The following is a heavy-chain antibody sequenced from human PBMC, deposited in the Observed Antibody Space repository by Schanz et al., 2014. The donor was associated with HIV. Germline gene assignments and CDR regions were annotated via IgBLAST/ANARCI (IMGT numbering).Heavy chain of an antibody. V-gene: IGHV4-34*01. J-gene: IGHJ4*02. D-gene: IGHD3-22*01. Sequence: HVQLQQWGAGLLKPSETLSLTCAVYGGSFRGFYWSWIRQSPTKGLEWIGGINHSGSTNYNPSLQSRITISLDTSKNQFSLRRSPVTAADTAVYYCARDNDPYYYDNGGHYDRLFDYWGQGTLVTVSS. CDR2: INHSGST. CDR1: GGSFRGFY. CDR3: ARDNDPYYYDNGGHYDRLFDY.